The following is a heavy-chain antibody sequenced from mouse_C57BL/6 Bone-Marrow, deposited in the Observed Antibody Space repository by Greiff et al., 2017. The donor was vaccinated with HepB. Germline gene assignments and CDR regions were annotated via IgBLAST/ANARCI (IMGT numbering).Heavy chain of an antibody. D-gene: IGHD2-5*01. CDR3: ATHEEGSYYSNWFAY. V-gene: IGHV1-62-2*01. Sequence: VQLQQSGAELVKPGASVKLSCKASGYTFTEYTIHWVKQRSGQGLEWIGWIYPGSGSIKYNEKFKDKATLTADTSSSTVYMELSRLTSEDSAVYFCATHEEGSYYSNWFAYWGQGTLVTVSA. CDR1: GYTFTEYT. J-gene: IGHJ3*01. CDR2: IYPGSGSI.